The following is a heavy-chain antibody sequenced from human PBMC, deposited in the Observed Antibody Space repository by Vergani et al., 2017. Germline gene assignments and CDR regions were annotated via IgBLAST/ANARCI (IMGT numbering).Heavy chain of an antibody. D-gene: IGHD2-2*01. CDR3: ARASSVVVPAAISKSYYYYMDV. J-gene: IGHJ6*03. CDR1: GGSISSGGYS. Sequence: QLQLQESGSGLVKPSQTLSLTCAVSGGSISSGGYSWSWIRQPPGKGLEWIGYIYHSGRTYYNPSLKSRVTISVDRSKNQFSLKLSSVTAADTAVYYCARASSVVVPAAISKSYYYYMDVWGKGTTVTVSS. V-gene: IGHV4-30-2*01. CDR2: IYHSGRT.